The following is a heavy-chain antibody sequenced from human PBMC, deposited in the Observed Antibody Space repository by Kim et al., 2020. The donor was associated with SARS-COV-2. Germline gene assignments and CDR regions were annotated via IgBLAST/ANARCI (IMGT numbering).Heavy chain of an antibody. CDR3: VRFISVVRAIYYYYGMDV. J-gene: IGHJ6*02. V-gene: IGHV3-7*03. Sequence: GGSLRLSCAASGFTFSNYWMSWVRQAPGKGLELVANIKQGGSEQYYLDSVKGRFTVSRDNAKHSLYLQMNSLRAEDTAVYYCVRFISVVRAIYYYYGMDVWGQGTTVTVSS. CDR2: IKQGGSEQ. CDR1: GFTFSNYW. D-gene: IGHD3-10*01.